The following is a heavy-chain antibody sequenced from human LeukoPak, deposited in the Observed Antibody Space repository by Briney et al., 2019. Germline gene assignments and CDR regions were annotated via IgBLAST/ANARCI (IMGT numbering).Heavy chain of an antibody. CDR2: IYTSGST. J-gene: IGHJ4*02. CDR3: ARGGEYYDILTGYYDAFDI. D-gene: IGHD3-9*01. Sequence: PSETLSLTCTVPGGSISSGSYYWSWIRQPAGKGLEWIGRIYTSGSTNYNPSLKSRVTISVDTSKNQFSLKLSSVTAADTAVYYCARGGEYYDILTGYYDAFDIWGQGTLVTVSS. V-gene: IGHV4-61*02. CDR1: GGSISSGSYY.